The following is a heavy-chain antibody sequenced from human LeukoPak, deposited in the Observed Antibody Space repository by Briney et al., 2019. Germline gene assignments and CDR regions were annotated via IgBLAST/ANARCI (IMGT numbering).Heavy chain of an antibody. CDR2: INWNGGST. D-gene: IGHD3-9*01. CDR1: GFTFDDYG. J-gene: IGHJ4*02. CDR3: ARGRGILTGYYDYFDY. V-gene: IGHV3-20*04. Sequence: GGSLRLSCAAAGFTFDDYGMSWVRQAPGKGLEWVSGINWNGGSTGYADSVKGRFTISRDNAKNSLYLQMNSLRAEDTALYYCARGRGILTGYYDYFDYWGQGTLVTVSS.